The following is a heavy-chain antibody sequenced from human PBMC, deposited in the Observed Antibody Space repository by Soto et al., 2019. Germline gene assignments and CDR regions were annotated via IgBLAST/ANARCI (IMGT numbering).Heavy chain of an antibody. CDR3: ARDGEWLVRDYYYYYGMDV. CDR2: ISAYNGNT. Sequence: ASVKVSCTASGYTFTSYGISWVRQAPGQGLEWMGWISAYNGNTNYAQKLQGRVTMTTDTSTSTAYMELRSLRSDDTAVYYCARDGEWLVRDYYYYYGMDVWGQGTTVTV. J-gene: IGHJ6*02. V-gene: IGHV1-18*01. CDR1: GYTFTSYG. D-gene: IGHD6-19*01.